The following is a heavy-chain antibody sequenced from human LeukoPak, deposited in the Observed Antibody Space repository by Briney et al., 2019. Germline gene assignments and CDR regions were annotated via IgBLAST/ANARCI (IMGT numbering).Heavy chain of an antibody. Sequence: GGSLRLSRTASGFTFRRCWMHWVRQPPGKGLVWVSRSNSGGSTTTYADAVKGRFTISRDNAKNTLYLQMNSLRAEDTAVYYCARAEMATISPDYWGQGTLVTVYS. CDR1: GFTFRRCW. CDR3: ARAEMATISPDY. D-gene: IGHD5-24*01. J-gene: IGHJ4*02. V-gene: IGHV3-74*01. CDR2: SNSGGSTT.